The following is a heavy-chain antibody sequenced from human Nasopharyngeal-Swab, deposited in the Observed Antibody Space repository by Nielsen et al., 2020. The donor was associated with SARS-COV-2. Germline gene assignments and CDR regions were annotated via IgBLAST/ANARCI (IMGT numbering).Heavy chain of an antibody. CDR3: ARVFRWGAFDY. Sequence: WVRQAPGQGLEWMGIINPSGGSTSYAQKFQGRVTMTRDTSTSTVYMELSSLRSKDTAVYYCARVFRWGAFDYWGQGTLVTVSS. CDR2: INPSGGST. D-gene: IGHD3-16*01. V-gene: IGHV1-46*01. J-gene: IGHJ4*02.